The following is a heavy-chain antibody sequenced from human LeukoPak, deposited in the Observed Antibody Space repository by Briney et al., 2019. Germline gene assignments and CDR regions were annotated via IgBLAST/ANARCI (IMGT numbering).Heavy chain of an antibody. CDR2: IIPILGIA. Sequence: GASVKVSCKASGGTFSSYAISWVRQAPGQGLEWMGRIIPILGIANYAQKFQGRVTITADKSTSTAYMELSSLRSEDTAVYYCARGPKGYSYVENWFDPWGQGTLVTVSS. V-gene: IGHV1-69*04. D-gene: IGHD5-18*01. J-gene: IGHJ5*02. CDR1: GGTFSSYA. CDR3: ARGPKGYSYVENWFDP.